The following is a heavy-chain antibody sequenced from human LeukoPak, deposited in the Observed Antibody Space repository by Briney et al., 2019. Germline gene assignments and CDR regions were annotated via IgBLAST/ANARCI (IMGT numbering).Heavy chain of an antibody. Sequence: GGSLRLSCAASGFTFSSYEMNWVRQAPGKGLEWVSYISSSGSTIYYADSVKGRFTISRDNAKNSLYLQMNSLRDEDTAVYYCARVAVVVPAAIQNPRLDNWFDPWGQGTLVTVSS. V-gene: IGHV3-48*03. D-gene: IGHD2-2*01. J-gene: IGHJ5*02. CDR3: ARVAVVVPAAIQNPRLDNWFDP. CDR1: GFTFSSYE. CDR2: ISSSGSTI.